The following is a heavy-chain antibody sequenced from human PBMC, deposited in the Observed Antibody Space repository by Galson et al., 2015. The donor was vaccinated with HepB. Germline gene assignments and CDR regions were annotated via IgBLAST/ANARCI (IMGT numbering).Heavy chain of an antibody. J-gene: IGHJ4*02. CDR1: GFTFSSYA. V-gene: IGHV3-23*01. Sequence: SLRLSCAASGFTFSSYAMSWVRQAPGKGLEWVSAISGSGGSTYYADSVKGRFTISRDNSKNTLYLQMSSLRAEDTAVYYCAKDLRSGYDFNSFSIDYWGQGTLVTVSS. CDR3: AKDLRSGYDFNSFSIDY. CDR2: ISGSGGST. D-gene: IGHD5-12*01.